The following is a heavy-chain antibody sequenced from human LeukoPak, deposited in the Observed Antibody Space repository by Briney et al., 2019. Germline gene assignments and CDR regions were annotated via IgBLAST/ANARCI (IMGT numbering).Heavy chain of an antibody. Sequence: GGSLRLSCAASGFTFRSHGMNWVRQAPGKGLEWVSAISYSAGSTYYADSVKGRFTISRDNSKNTLYLQMNSLRAEDTAVYYCAKDQRSIAVAGYFDYWGQGTLVTVSS. CDR3: AKDQRSIAVAGYFDY. V-gene: IGHV3-23*01. D-gene: IGHD6-19*01. J-gene: IGHJ4*02. CDR1: GFTFRSHG. CDR2: ISYSAGST.